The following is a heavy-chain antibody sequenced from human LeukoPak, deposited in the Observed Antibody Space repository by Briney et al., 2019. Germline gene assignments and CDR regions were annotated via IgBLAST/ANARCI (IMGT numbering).Heavy chain of an antibody. CDR2: IYPADSDT. CDR3: ARTYYDILTGFRDPLDF. D-gene: IGHD3-9*01. J-gene: IGHJ3*01. Sequence: GESLKISCKTSGYTFINFWIAWVRQVPGKGLEWMGIIYPADSDTRYSPSFQGQVTISADMSISTAYLQWSSLKASDTAMYYCARTYYDILTGFRDPLDFWGQGTMVIVSS. V-gene: IGHV5-51*01. CDR1: GYTFINFW.